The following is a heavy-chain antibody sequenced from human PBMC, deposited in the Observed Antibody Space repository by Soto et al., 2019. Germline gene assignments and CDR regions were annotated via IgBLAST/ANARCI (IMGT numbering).Heavy chain of an antibody. J-gene: IGHJ5*02. Sequence: SVKVSCKASGGTFSSYAISWVRQAPGQGLEWMGGIIPIFGTANYAQKFQGRVTITADESTSTAYMELSSLRSEDTAVYYFASCTGTTLLNGFDPWGQGTLVTVSS. V-gene: IGHV1-69*13. D-gene: IGHD1-7*01. CDR2: IIPIFGTA. CDR3: ASCTGTTLLNGFDP. CDR1: GGTFSSYA.